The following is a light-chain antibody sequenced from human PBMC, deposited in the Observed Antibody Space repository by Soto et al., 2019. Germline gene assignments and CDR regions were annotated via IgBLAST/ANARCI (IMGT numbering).Light chain of an antibody. CDR3: QQTYTIPFT. CDR1: QSISSY. CDR2: AAS. J-gene: IGKJ3*01. V-gene: IGKV1-39*01. Sequence: DIQMTQSPSSLSASVGDRVTITCRASQSISSYLNWYQQKPGKAPKLLIYAASSLQSGVPSRFSGSGSGTDFALTISSLQPEDFATYYCQQTYTIPFTFGPGTRWIS.